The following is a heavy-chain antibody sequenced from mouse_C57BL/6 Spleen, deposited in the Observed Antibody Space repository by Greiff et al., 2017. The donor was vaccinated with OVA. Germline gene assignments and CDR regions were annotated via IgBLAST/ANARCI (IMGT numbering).Heavy chain of an antibody. CDR3: ARGGRYVYWYFDV. V-gene: IGHV14-3*01. CDR2: IDPANGNT. Sequence: DVKLVESVAELVRPGASVKLSCTASGFNIKNTYMHWVKQRPEQGLEWIGRIDPANGNTKYAPKFQGKATITADTSSNTAYLQLSSLTSKDTAIYYCARGGRYVYWYFDVWGTGTTVTVSS. CDR1: GFNIKNTY. J-gene: IGHJ1*03.